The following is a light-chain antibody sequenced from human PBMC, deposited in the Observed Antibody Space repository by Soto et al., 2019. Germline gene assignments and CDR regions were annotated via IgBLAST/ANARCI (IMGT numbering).Light chain of an antibody. CDR3: CSSRV. V-gene: IGLV2-23*01. J-gene: IGLJ2*01. Sequence: HSALTQPASVSGSPGQSITNSCTGTSSDVGSYNLVSWYQQHPGKAPKLMIYEGSKRPSGVSNRVSGSKSGNTASLTISGLQSEDEADYYCCSSRVFGGGTQLTVL. CDR2: EGS. CDR1: SSDVGSYNL.